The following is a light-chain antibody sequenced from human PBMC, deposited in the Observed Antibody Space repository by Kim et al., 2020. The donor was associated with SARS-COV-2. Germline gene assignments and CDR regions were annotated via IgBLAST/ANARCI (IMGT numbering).Light chain of an antibody. V-gene: IGKV1-9*01. J-gene: IGKJ4*01. CDR2: ATS. CDR1: QGISNY. CDR3: QQVKSYPRT. Sequence: DIQLTQSPTFLSASVGDRVTITCRASQGISNYLAWFQQRPGKAPNLLVYATSPLQSGVPSRFSGSGSGTEYILTISSLQPEDFATYYCQQVKSYPRTFGEGTKLEI.